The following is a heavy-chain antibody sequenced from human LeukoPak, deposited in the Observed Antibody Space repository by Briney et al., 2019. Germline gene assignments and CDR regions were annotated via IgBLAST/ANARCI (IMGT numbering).Heavy chain of an antibody. D-gene: IGHD3-10*01. J-gene: IGHJ4*02. Sequence: SVKVSCKASGGTFSSYAISWVRQAPGQGLEWTGRIIPILGIANYAQKFQGRVTITADKSTSTAYMELSSLRSEDTAVYYCARWYYYGSGSYSYYFDYWGQGTLVTVSS. CDR3: ARWYYYGSGSYSYYFDY. CDR1: GGTFSSYA. CDR2: IIPILGIA. V-gene: IGHV1-69*04.